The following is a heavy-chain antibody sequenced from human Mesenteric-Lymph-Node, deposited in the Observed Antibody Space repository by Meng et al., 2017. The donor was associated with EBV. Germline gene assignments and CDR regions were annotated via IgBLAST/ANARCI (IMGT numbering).Heavy chain of an antibody. Sequence: GLSRASETLSRNSAVSGGSFSGLHWSWIRQAPGKGLEWIVELNHRSDTNSQPSLKSRVTISLDASKKEYSLKLTFVTAADTAVYYCGGGYIAGVTDFDYWGQGTLVTVSS. J-gene: IGHJ4*02. V-gene: IGHV4-34*01. CDR1: GGSFSGLH. CDR2: LNHRSDT. D-gene: IGHD1-14*01. CDR3: GGGYIAGVTDFDY.